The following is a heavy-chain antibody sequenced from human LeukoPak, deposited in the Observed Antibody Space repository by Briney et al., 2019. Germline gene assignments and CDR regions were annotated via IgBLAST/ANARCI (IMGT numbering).Heavy chain of an antibody. Sequence: GGSLRLSCAASGCTFSSYSMNWLRQAPGKGLEWVSSISSSSSYIYYADSVKGRFTISRDNAKNSLYLQMNSLRAEDTAVYYCARDTPGGAGFDYWGQGTLVTVSS. CDR1: GCTFSSYS. J-gene: IGHJ4*02. D-gene: IGHD1-26*01. CDR2: ISSSSSYI. V-gene: IGHV3-21*01. CDR3: ARDTPGGAGFDY.